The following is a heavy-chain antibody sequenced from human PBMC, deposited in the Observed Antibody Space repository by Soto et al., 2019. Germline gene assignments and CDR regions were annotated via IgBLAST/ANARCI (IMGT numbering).Heavy chain of an antibody. CDR3: GGDRSRGREVFICLFDY. V-gene: IGHV1-18*04. J-gene: IGHJ4*02. CDR1: GYTFTSYG. CDR2: ISAYNGKT. Sequence: QVQLVQSGAEVKKPGASVKVSCKASGYTFTSYGISWVRQAPGQGLEWMGWISAYNGKTNYAQKLQGRGTMTIDTSTNPAYMELTSLRSADTAVYYCGGDRSRGREVFICLFDYWGQGTLVTVS. D-gene: IGHD3-10*01.